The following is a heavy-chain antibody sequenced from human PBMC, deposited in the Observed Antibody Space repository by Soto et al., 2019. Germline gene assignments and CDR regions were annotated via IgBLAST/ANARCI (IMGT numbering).Heavy chain of an antibody. CDR1: GFTFSGFD. CDR2: IGTAGDT. V-gene: IGHV3-13*01. J-gene: IGHJ4*02. Sequence: GGSLRLSCEASGFTFSGFDMHWVRQPTGKGLEWVSSIGTAGDTYYAVSVKGRFTISRDNAKNSLSLQMNSLRAGDMAVYFCAKSQEIGTHFFDSWGQGTQVTSPQ. CDR3: AKSQEIGTHFFDS. D-gene: IGHD6-13*01.